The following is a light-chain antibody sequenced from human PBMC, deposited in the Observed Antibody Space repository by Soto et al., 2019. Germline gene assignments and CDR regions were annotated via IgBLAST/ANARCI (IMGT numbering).Light chain of an antibody. J-gene: IGLJ2*01. V-gene: IGLV3-9*01. CDR3: QVWDSSTGV. CDR2: RDS. Sequence: SSELTQPLSVSVALGQTARITCGGNNIGSKNVHWYQQKPGQAPVVVIYRDSNRPSGIPERFSGSNSGNTATLTISRAQAGDEADYYCQVWDSSTGVFGGGTKLTVL. CDR1: NIGSKN.